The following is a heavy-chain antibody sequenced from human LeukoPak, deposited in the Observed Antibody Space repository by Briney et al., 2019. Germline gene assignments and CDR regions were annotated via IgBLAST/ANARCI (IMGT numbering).Heavy chain of an antibody. CDR2: ISSSSSTI. Sequence: GGSLRLSCAASGFTFSSYSMNWVRQAPGKGLEWVSYISSSSSTIYYADSVKGRFTISRDNAKNSLYLQINSLRAEDTAVYYCARDLRMITFGGGVDLNPVGAFDIWGQGTLVTVSS. D-gene: IGHD3-16*01. CDR3: ARDLRMITFGGGVDLNPVGAFDI. V-gene: IGHV3-48*04. J-gene: IGHJ3*02. CDR1: GFTFSSYS.